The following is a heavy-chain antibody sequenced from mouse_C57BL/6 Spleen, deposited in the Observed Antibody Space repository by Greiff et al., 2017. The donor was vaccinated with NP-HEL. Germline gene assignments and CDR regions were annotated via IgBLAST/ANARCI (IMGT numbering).Heavy chain of an antibody. CDR3: ARARSSYPYWYFDV. D-gene: IGHD1-1*01. CDR1: GFTFSDYY. J-gene: IGHJ1*03. CDR2: INYDGSST. V-gene: IGHV5-16*01. Sequence: EVQLVESEGGLVQPGSSMKLSCTASGFTFSDYYMAWVRQVPEKGLEWVANINYDGSSTYYLDSLKSRFIISRDNAKNILYLQMSSLKSEDTATYYCARARSSYPYWYFDVWGTGTTVTVSS.